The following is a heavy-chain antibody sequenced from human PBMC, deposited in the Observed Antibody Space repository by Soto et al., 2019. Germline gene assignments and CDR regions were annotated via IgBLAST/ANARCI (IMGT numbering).Heavy chain of an antibody. Sequence: SETLSLTCTVSGGSISSSSYYWGWIRQPPGKGLEWIGSIYYSGSTYYNPSLKSRVTISVDTSKNQFSLKLSSVTAADTAVYYCARSEELRYFDWLLKAYFDYWGQGTLVTVSS. CDR2: IYYSGST. J-gene: IGHJ4*02. CDR3: ARSEELRYFDWLLKAYFDY. D-gene: IGHD3-9*01. V-gene: IGHV4-39*01. CDR1: GGSISSSSYY.